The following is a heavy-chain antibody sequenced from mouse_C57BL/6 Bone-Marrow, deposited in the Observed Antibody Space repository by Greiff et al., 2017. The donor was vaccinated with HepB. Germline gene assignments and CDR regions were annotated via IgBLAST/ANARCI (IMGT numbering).Heavy chain of an antibody. Sequence: QVHVKQSGPELVKPGASVKLSCKASGYAFSSSWMNWVKQRPGKGLEWIGRIYPGDGDTNYNGKFKGKATLTADKSSSTAYMQLSSLTSEDSAVYFCASSITTVEAGYWGQGTTLTVSS. D-gene: IGHD1-1*01. CDR1: GYAFSSSW. CDR2: IYPGDGDT. J-gene: IGHJ2*01. CDR3: ASSITTVEAGY. V-gene: IGHV1-82*01.